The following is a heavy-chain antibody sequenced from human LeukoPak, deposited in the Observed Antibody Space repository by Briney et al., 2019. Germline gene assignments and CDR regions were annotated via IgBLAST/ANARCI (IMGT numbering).Heavy chain of an antibody. CDR1: GFTFSSYA. CDR2: ISGSGGST. CDR3: ARAESGYCSSTSCYSYY. D-gene: IGHD2-2*02. Sequence: GGSLRLSCAASGFTFSSYAMSWVRQAPGKGLEWVSAISGSGGSTYYADSVEGRFTISRDSSKNTLYLQMNSLRAEDTAVYYCARAESGYCSSTSCYSYYWGQGTLVTVSS. V-gene: IGHV3-23*01. J-gene: IGHJ4*02.